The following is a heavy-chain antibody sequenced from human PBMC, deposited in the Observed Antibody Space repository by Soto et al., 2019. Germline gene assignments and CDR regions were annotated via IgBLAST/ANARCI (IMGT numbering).Heavy chain of an antibody. CDR2: ISSSSTI. V-gene: IGHV3-48*02. CDR1: GFTFSSYS. CDR3: AREVVDTAMVTHYYYYGMDV. Sequence: GGSLRLSCAASGFTFSSYSMNWVRQAPGKGLDWVSYISSSSTIYYADSVKGRFTIARDNAKNSLYVQMNSLRDEDTAVYYCAREVVDTAMVTHYYYYGMDVWGQGTTVTVSS. J-gene: IGHJ6*02. D-gene: IGHD5-18*01.